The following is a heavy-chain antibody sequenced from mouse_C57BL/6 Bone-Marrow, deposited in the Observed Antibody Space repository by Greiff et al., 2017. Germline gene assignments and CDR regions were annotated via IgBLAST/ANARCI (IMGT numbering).Heavy chain of an antibody. D-gene: IGHD3-2*02. V-gene: IGHV14-2*01. CDR2: IDPEDGET. CDR1: GFNITDYY. Sequence: VQLKESGAELVKPGASVKLSCTASGFNITDYYMHWVKQRTEQGLEWIGRIDPEDGETKYAQKFKGKATITADTSSNTAYLQLSRLTSEDSDVYYCAGSRLLRFDYWGQGTTLTVSS. J-gene: IGHJ2*01. CDR3: AGSRLLRFDY.